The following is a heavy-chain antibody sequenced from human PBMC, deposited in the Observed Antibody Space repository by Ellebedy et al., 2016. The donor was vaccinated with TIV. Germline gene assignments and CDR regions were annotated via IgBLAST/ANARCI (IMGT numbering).Heavy chain of an antibody. CDR1: GGSISSYY. J-gene: IGHJ5*02. D-gene: IGHD3-10*01. CDR2: IYYSGST. V-gene: IGHV4-59*01. CDR3: ARIMVRGVISNWFDP. Sequence: SETLSLXXTVSGGSISSYYWSWIRQPPGKGLEWIGYIYYSGSTNYNPSLKSRVTISVDTSKNQFSLKLSSVTAADTAVYYCARIMVRGVISNWFDPWGQGTLVTVSS.